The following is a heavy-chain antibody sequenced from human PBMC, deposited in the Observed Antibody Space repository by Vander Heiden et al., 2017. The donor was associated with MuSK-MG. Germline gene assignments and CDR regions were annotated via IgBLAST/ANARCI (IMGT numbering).Heavy chain of an antibody. V-gene: IGHV4-59*01. J-gene: IGHJ3*02. CDR2: IYYSGST. Sequence: QVQLQESGPGLVKPSETLSLTCTVSGGSISSYYWSWIRQPPGKGLEWIGYIYYSGSTNYNPSLKSRVTISVDTSKNQFSLKLSSVTAADTAVYYCARGYYDFWSGHRGDAFDIWGQGTMVTVS. CDR1: GGSISSYY. D-gene: IGHD3-3*01. CDR3: ARGYYDFWSGHRGDAFDI.